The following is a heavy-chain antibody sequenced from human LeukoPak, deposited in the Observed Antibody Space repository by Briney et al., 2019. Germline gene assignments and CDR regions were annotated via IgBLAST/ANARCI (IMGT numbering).Heavy chain of an antibody. CDR3: ARDYDWAFDF. CDR2: INHNAEAI. CDR1: GFTFSSYW. V-gene: IGHV3-48*02. J-gene: IGHJ4*02. Sequence: PGGSLRLSCAASGFTFSSYWMSWVRQAPGKGLEWIAYINHNAEAIYYPDFVKGRFIISRDNAKKSLFLQMNDLRDEDTAVYYCARDYDWAFDFWGQGTRVTVSS. D-gene: IGHD3-9*01.